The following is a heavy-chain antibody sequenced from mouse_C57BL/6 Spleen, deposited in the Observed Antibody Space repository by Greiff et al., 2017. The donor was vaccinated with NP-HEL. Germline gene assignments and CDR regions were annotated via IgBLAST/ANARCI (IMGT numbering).Heavy chain of an antibody. CDR3: ARVGSSYPYYFDY. D-gene: IGHD1-1*01. CDR1: GFTFSDYY. J-gene: IGHJ2*01. CDR2: INYDGSST. V-gene: IGHV5-16*01. Sequence: EVKLVESEGGLVQPGSSMKLSCTASGFTFSDYYMAWVRQVPEKGLEWVANINYDGSSTYYLDSLKSRFIISRDNAKNILYLQMSSLKSEDTATYYCARVGSSYPYYFDYWGQGTTLTVSS.